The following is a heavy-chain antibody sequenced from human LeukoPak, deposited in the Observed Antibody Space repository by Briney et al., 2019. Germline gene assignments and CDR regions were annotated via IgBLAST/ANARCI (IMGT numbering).Heavy chain of an antibody. CDR3: ARDRTGAVAGTDAFDI. V-gene: IGHV1-46*01. CDR1: GYTFTSYY. CDR2: INPSGGST. J-gene: IGHJ3*02. Sequence: ASVTVSCKASGYTFTSYYMHWVRQAPGQGLEWMGIINPSGGSTSYAQKFQGRVTMTRDMSTSTVYMELSSLRSEDAAVYYCARDRTGAVAGTDAFDIWGQGTMVTVSS. D-gene: IGHD6-19*01.